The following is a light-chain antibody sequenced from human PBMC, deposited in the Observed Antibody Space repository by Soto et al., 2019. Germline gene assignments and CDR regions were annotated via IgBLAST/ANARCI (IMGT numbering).Light chain of an antibody. Sequence: EIVMTQSPATLSVSPGERATLSCRASQSVSSNLAWYQQKPGQAPRLLIYGASNRATGIPARFSGSGSGTDFTLTISSLEPEDFAVYYCQQRSNFITFGQGTRLEI. J-gene: IGKJ5*01. CDR3: QQRSNFIT. V-gene: IGKV3-11*01. CDR2: GAS. CDR1: QSVSSN.